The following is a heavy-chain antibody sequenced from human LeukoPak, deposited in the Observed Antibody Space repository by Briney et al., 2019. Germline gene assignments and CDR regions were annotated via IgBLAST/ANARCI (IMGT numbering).Heavy chain of an antibody. Sequence: GGSLRLSCAASGFTFGDYAMHWVRQAPGKGLEWVSSIRGGGTSTFYADSVKGRFTISRDNSKNTLFLQMTSLRAEDTAVYYCARDPNGDYVGAFDMWGPGTMVTVSS. V-gene: IGHV3-23*01. CDR3: ARDPNGDYVGAFDM. D-gene: IGHD4-17*01. CDR2: IRGGGTST. J-gene: IGHJ3*02. CDR1: GFTFGDYA.